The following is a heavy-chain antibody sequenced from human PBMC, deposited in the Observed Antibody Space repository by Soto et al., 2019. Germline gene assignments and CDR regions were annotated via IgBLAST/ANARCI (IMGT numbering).Heavy chain of an antibody. CDR1: GYTFATHW. CDR2: IYPGDSDT. CDR3: ARLELTGLDN. J-gene: IGHJ4*02. Sequence: GESLKISCKGSGYTFATHWIAWVRQMPGKGLEWMGIIYPGDSDTRYSPSFQGQVTISADKSFSTAYLQWSSLKASDTAIYFCARLELTGLDNWGPGTPVTVSS. V-gene: IGHV5-51*01. D-gene: IGHD3-9*01.